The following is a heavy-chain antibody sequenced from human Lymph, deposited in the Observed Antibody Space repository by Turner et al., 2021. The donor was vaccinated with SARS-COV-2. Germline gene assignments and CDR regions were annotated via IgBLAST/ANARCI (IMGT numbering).Heavy chain of an antibody. Sequence: QVQLLQSGPQVMKPGASVKVSCKASGYIFTCNDMTWVREATVQGLEWMRWMNPNSCNTGYAQEFQGRVTMTRNTAISTAYMKLSSLRSEDTAVYYCARGTQLTVWFDPWGQGTLVTVSS. V-gene: IGHV1-8*01. J-gene: IGHJ5*02. CDR3: ARGTQLTVWFDP. CDR2: MNPNSCNT. D-gene: IGHD3-9*01. CDR1: GYIFTCND.